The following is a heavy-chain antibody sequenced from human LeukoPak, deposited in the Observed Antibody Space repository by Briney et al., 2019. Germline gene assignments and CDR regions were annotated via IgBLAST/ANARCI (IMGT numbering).Heavy chain of an antibody. V-gene: IGHV4-61*02. CDR3: ARGIRRDGSTYGFDY. CDR2: IYTSGST. Sequence: SQTLSLTCTVSGGSISSGSYYWSWIRQPAGKGLEYIGRIYTSGSTNYNPSLKSRVTISVDMSKNQLSLKVNSVTAADTAVYYCARGIRRDGSTYGFDYWGQGTLVTVSS. J-gene: IGHJ4*02. D-gene: IGHD5-24*01. CDR1: GGSISSGSYY.